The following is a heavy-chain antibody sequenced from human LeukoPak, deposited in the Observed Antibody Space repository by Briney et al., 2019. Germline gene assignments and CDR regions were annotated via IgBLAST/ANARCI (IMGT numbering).Heavy chain of an antibody. D-gene: IGHD5-12*01. J-gene: IGHJ4*02. CDR3: VKPQLYSNGWYFDY. CDR2: INYNGAGT. Sequence: GGSLRLSCSASGFTFSSYSMHWVRQVPGRGPEYVSSINYNGAGTYYADSVKGRFTISRDNSKNTLYLQMSSLRIEDTAVYYCVKPQLYSNGWYFDYWGQGTLVTVSS. V-gene: IGHV3-64D*06. CDR1: GFTFSSYS.